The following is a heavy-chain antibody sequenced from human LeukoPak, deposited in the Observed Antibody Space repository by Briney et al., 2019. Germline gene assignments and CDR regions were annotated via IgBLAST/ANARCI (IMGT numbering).Heavy chain of an antibody. V-gene: IGHV3-9*01. D-gene: IGHD2-21*02. CDR3: AKSLVVVTAIQYFDY. CDR1: GFTFDDYA. Sequence: GRSLRLSCAASGFTFDDYAMHWVRQVPGKGLEWVSGIDWNSGSVAYADSVKGRFTISRDNAKNSLFLQMNSLRTEDTALYYCAKSLVVVTAIQYFDYWGQGTLVTVSS. J-gene: IGHJ4*02. CDR2: IDWNSGSV.